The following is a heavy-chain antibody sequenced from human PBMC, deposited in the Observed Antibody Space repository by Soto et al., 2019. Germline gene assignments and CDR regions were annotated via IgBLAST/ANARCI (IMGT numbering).Heavy chain of an antibody. CDR1: GDTFTGYY. D-gene: IGHD2-21*02. CDR2: INPNSGGT. CDR3: ARDPSLASCGGDCSFNYFDFYGLVV. V-gene: IGHV1-2*02. J-gene: IGHJ6*02. Sequence: ASVKVSCKASGDTFTGYYMHWVRQAPGQGLEWMGWINPNSGGTNYAQKFQGRVTMTRDTSISTAYMELSRLRSDDTAVYYCARDPSLASCGGDCSFNYFDFYGLVVWCQAT.